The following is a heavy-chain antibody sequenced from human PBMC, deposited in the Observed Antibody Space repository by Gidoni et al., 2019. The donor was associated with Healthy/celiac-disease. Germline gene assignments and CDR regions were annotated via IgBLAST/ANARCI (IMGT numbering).Heavy chain of an antibody. CDR2: IYPGDSDT. V-gene: IGHV5-51*03. CDR1: GYSFTSYW. Sequence: EVQLVQSGAEVKKPGESLKISCTGSGYSFTSYWIGWVRQMPGKGLEWMGIIYPGDSDTRYSPSFQGQVTISADKSISTAYLQWSSLKASDTAMYYCARSSRCSGGSCFPDYYYYYYMDVWGKGTTVTVSS. J-gene: IGHJ6*03. D-gene: IGHD2-15*01. CDR3: ARSSRCSGGSCFPDYYYYYYMDV.